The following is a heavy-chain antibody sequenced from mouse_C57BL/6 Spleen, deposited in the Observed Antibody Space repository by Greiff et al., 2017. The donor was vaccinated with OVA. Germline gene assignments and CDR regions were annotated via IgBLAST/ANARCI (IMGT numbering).Heavy chain of an antibody. J-gene: IGHJ3*01. CDR1: GFTFSSYA. CDR2: ISDGGSYT. D-gene: IGHD1-1*01. CDR3: ARDITTPFAY. V-gene: IGHV5-4*01. Sequence: DVKLVESGGGLVKPGGSLKLSCAASGFTFSSYAMSWVRQTPEKRLEWVATISDGGSYTYYPDNVKGRFTISRDNAKNNLYLQMSHLKSEDTAMYYCARDITTPFAYWGQGTLVTVSA.